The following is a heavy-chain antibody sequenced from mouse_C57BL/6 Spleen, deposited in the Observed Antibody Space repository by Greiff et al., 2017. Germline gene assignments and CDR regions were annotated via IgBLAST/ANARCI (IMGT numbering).Heavy chain of an antibody. D-gene: IGHD1-1*02. Sequence: QVQLKQSGPELVKPGASVTISCKASGYAFSSSWMNWVKQRPGKGLEWIGRIYPGDGDTNYNGKFKGKATLTADKSSSTAYMQLSSLTSEDSAVYFCARSTGIDYWGQGTTLTVSS. CDR3: ARSTGIDY. J-gene: IGHJ2*01. V-gene: IGHV1-82*01. CDR2: IYPGDGDT. CDR1: GYAFSSSW.